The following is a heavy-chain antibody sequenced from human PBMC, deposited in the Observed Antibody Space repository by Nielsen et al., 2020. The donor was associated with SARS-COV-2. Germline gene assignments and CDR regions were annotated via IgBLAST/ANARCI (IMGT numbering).Heavy chain of an antibody. CDR2: INSDGSST. V-gene: IGHV3-74*01. CDR3: ARPMGDYGLEGWFDP. J-gene: IGHJ5*02. Sequence: GESLKISCVASGFTFSRDWMHWVRQAPGKGLVWVSRINSDGSSTSYADSVKGRFTISRDNAKNTLYLQMNSLRAEDTAVYYCARPMGDYGLEGWFDPWGQGTLVTVSS. D-gene: IGHD3-10*01. CDR1: GFTFSRDW.